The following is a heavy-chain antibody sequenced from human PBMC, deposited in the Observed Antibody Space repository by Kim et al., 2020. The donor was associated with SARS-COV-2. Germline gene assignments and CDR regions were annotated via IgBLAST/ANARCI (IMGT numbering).Heavy chain of an antibody. V-gene: IGHV3-30*01. J-gene: IGHJ4*02. Sequence: YADSVKGRFTISRDNSKNTLYLQMNSLRAEDTAVYYCARDGGRTTGFDYWGQGTLVTVSS. D-gene: IGHD1-7*01. CDR3: ARDGGRTTGFDY.